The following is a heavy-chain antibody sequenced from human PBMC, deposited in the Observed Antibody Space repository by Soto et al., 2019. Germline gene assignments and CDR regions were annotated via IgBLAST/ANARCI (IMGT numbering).Heavy chain of an antibody. V-gene: IGHV3-23*01. CDR1: GFTFSSYA. CDR3: AKGLAYCGGDCYSEAEFDY. D-gene: IGHD2-21*02. CDR2: ISGSGGST. Sequence: GGSLRLSCAASGFTFSSYAMSWVRQAPGKGLEWVSAISGSGGSTYYADSVKGRFTISRDNSKNTLYLQMNSLRAEDTAVYYCAKGLAYCGGDCYSEAEFDYWGQGTLVTVSS. J-gene: IGHJ4*02.